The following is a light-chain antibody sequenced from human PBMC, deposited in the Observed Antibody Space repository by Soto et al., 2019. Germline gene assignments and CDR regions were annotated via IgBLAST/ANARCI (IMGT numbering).Light chain of an antibody. V-gene: IGLV6-57*02. CDR3: QSHDSSNVV. Sequence: NFMLTQPHSVSESPGKTVTISCTGSSGSIASNYVQWYQQRPGSAPTTVIYEDNKRPSGVPDQFSGSIDRSSNSASLIISGLKTEDEADYYCQSHDSSNVVFGGGTQLTVL. CDR2: EDN. J-gene: IGLJ2*01. CDR1: SGSIASNY.